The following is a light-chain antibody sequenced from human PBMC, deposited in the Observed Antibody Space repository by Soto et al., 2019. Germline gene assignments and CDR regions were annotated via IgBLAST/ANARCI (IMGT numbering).Light chain of an antibody. CDR1: SGSVSTSYY. CDR3: VLYMGSGISV. V-gene: IGLV8-61*01. Sequence: QTVVTQEPSFSVSPGGTVTLTCGLSSGSVSTSYYPSWYQQTPGQPPRTLIYGTNSRSSGVPDRFSGSILGNKAALTITGAQADDESDYYCVLYMGSGISVFDGGTKLTVL. J-gene: IGLJ3*02. CDR2: GTN.